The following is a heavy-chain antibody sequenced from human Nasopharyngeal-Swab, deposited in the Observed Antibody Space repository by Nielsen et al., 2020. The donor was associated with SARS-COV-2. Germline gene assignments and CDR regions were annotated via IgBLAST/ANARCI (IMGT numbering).Heavy chain of an antibody. V-gene: IGHV1-2*06. CDR1: GYTFTGYY. D-gene: IGHD3-3*01. J-gene: IGHJ3*02. CDR3: ARGERVTIFEVVMHDAFDI. CDR2: INPNSGGT. Sequence: ASVKVSCKASGYTFTGYYMHWVRQAPGQGLEWMGRINPNSGGTNYAQKFQGRVTMTRDTSISTAYMELSRLRSDDTAVYYCARGERVTIFEVVMHDAFDIWGQGTMVTVSS.